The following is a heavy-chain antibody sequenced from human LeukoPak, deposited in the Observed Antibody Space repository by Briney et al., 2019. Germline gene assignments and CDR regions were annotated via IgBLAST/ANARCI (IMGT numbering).Heavy chain of an antibody. CDR1: GFTLRNYW. D-gene: IGHD6-6*01. CDR3: ARYSSSSGGASYYLDY. CDR2: ISGDGGVT. V-gene: IGHV3-74*01. Sequence: GGSLRLSCTASGFTLRNYWMHWVRQVPGKRLVWVSRISGDGGVTNYAGSVQGRFTISRDNAKNILYLQINSLRSEDTAVYYCARYSSSSGGASYYLDYWGHGTLVTVSS. J-gene: IGHJ4*01.